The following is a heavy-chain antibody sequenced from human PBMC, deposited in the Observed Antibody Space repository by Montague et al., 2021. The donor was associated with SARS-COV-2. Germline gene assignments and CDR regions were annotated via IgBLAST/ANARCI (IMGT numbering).Heavy chain of an antibody. CDR2: IKEDGSEK. CDR3: ARDNMAPSKTAIVVVIATFDY. J-gene: IGHJ4*02. V-gene: IGHV3-7*01. CDR1: GFTFKTFW. Sequence: SLRLSCAASGFTFKTFWMSWVRQAPGKGLEWVASIKEDGSEKKYADSVKGRFTISRDNAKKSLYLQMNSLRAEDTAVYYCARDNMAPSKTAIVVVIATFDYWGQGTVVTVSS. D-gene: IGHD3-22*01.